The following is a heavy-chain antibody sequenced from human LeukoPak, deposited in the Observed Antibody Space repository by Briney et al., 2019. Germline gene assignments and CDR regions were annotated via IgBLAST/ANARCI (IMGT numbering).Heavy chain of an antibody. CDR3: ARDRALNYFYY. V-gene: IGHV3-30*03. J-gene: IGHJ4*02. Sequence: AGGSLRLSCAPSGFTFSRHGMHWVRQAPGKGLEWVAIISNDGSRKYYAHSVEGRFTISRDNSKNTLYLQMDSLRAEDTAVYYCARDRALNYFYYWGQGTLVTVSS. CDR1: GFTFSRHG. CDR2: ISNDGSRK. D-gene: IGHD3-9*01.